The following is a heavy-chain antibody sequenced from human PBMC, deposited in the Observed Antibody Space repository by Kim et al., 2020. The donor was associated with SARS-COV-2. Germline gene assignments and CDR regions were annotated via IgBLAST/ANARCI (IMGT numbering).Heavy chain of an antibody. CDR1: GFTFSNAW. V-gene: IGHV3-15*01. Sequence: GGSLRLSCAASGFTFSNAWMSWVRQAPGKGLEWVGCIKSKTDGGTTDYAATGKGRFTISRDDSKHTLYLQMNSLKTEDTDVYYCTTEDSSSPDFDYWGQG. CDR2: IKSKTDGGTT. D-gene: IGHD6-6*01. CDR3: TTEDSSSPDFDY. J-gene: IGHJ4*02.